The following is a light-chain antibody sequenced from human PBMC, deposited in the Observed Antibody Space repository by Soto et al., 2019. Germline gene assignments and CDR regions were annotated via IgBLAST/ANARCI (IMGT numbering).Light chain of an antibody. CDR3: QQSYSTPFT. V-gene: IGKV1-39*01. CDR2: AAS. CDR1: QGISSY. J-gene: IGKJ3*01. Sequence: QLTQSPSSLSASVGDRVTITCRASQGISSYLAWYQQKPGKAPNLLIYAASSLQSGVPSRFSGSASGTDFTLTISSLQPEDGATYYCQQSYSTPFTFGPGTKGDIK.